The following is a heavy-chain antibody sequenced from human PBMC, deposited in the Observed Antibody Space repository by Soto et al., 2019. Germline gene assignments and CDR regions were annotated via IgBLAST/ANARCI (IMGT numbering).Heavy chain of an antibody. J-gene: IGHJ5*02. Sequence: GGSLRLSCSASGFTFSSYSMNWVRQAPGKGLEWVSSISSSSSYIYYADSVKGRFTISRDNAKNSLYLQMNSLRAEDTAVYYCAREEEQWLAPGWFDPWGQGTLVTVSS. CDR1: GFTFSSYS. CDR3: AREEEQWLAPGWFDP. CDR2: ISSSSSYI. D-gene: IGHD6-19*01. V-gene: IGHV3-21*01.